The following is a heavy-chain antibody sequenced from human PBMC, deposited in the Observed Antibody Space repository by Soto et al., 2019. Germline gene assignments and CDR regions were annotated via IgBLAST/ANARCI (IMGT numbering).Heavy chain of an antibody. CDR3: AREVTVYGDYGMDV. V-gene: IGHV4-61*01. D-gene: IGHD4-17*01. CDR1: GGSVSSGSYY. CDR2: IYYSGST. Sequence: QVQLQESGPGLVKPSETLSLTCTVSGGSVSSGSYYWSWIRQPPGKGLEWIGYIYYSGSTNYNPSLKSRVTISVDTSKNQFSLKLSSVTAADTAVYYCAREVTVYGDYGMDVWGQGTTVTVSS. J-gene: IGHJ6*02.